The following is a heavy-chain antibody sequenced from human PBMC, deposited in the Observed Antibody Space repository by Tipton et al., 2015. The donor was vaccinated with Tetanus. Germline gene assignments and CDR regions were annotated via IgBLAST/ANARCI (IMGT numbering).Heavy chain of an antibody. CDR1: GYSFTSYW. V-gene: IGHV5-51*01. J-gene: IGHJ6*02. CDR3: VRRPGHCSRTSCRYYGMDV. D-gene: IGHD2-2*03. CDR2: IYPGDSDT. Sequence: QLVQSGAEVKKPGESLKISCKGSGYSFTSYWIGWVRQMPGKGLEWMGSIYPGDSDTKYSQSFQGQVTISADKSINTAYLQWSSLKASDPALYSCVRRPGHCSRTSCRYYGMDVWGQGTTVTVSS.